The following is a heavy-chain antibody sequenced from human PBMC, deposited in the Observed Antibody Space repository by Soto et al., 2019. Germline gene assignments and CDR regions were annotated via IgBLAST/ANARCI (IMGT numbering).Heavy chain of an antibody. CDR2: INHSGST. CDR3: ARYHTTDYSSSWYWFDP. CDR1: GGSFSGYY. D-gene: IGHD6-13*01. V-gene: IGHV4-34*01. J-gene: IGHJ5*02. Sequence: LSQLPATLSLTCAVYGGSFSGYYWSWIRQPPGKGLEWIGEINHSGSTNYNPSLKSRVTISVDTSKNQFSLKLSSVTAADTAVYYCARYHTTDYSSSWYWFDPWGQGTLVTVSS.